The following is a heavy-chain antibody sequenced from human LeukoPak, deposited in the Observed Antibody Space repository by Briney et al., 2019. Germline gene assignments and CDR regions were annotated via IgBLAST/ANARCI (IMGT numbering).Heavy chain of an antibody. J-gene: IGHJ4*02. V-gene: IGHV3-23*01. Sequence: GGSLRLSCAASGFTFSSYAMSWVRQAPGRGLEWVSSVSGSGGSTYYADSVKGRFTISRDNSKSTLFLQMNSLRAEDTAVYYCAKSSYYDSSGYYREYYFDYWGQGTLVTVSS. CDR1: GFTFSSYA. CDR3: AKSSYYDSSGYYREYYFDY. D-gene: IGHD3-22*01. CDR2: VSGSGGST.